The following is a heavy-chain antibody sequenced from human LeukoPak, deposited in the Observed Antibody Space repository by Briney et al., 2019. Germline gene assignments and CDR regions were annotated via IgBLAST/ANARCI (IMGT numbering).Heavy chain of an antibody. D-gene: IGHD3-10*01. CDR1: GFTFNSYD. CDR3: ARYYGSGRGYYGLDV. Sequence: GGSLRLSCAASGFTFNSYDMHWIRQAPGKGLEWITLIPYDGSNKYYADSVKGRFTISRDNSKNTLYLQMNSLRAEDTAVYYCARYYGSGRGYYGLDVWGQGTTVTVFS. V-gene: IGHV3-30*02. J-gene: IGHJ6*02. CDR2: IPYDGSNK.